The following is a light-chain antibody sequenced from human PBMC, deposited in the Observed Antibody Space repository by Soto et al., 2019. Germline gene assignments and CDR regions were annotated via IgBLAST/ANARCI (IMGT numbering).Light chain of an antibody. CDR2: DAS. J-gene: IGKJ4*01. Sequence: EIVLTQSPDTLSLSPGERATLSCRASQSVRSNYLAWYQQKPGQAPRFLIYDASSRATGIPDRFSGSGSGKDFTLTISRLEPEDFAVYYCPQYGSSPLTFGGGTKVEIK. CDR1: QSVRSNY. CDR3: PQYGSSPLT. V-gene: IGKV3-20*01.